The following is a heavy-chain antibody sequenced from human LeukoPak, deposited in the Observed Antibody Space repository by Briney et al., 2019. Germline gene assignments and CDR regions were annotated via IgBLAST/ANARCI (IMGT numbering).Heavy chain of an antibody. CDR1: GFTFSTYC. Sequence: GGSLRLSCAASGFTFSTYCMNWVRQAPGKGLEWVSFIHYDGSKKYYAGSMKGRFTISRDNSDNTVSLQMNSLRSEDTAVYYCAKVLVNYMDVWGKGTTVTVSS. CDR2: IHYDGSKK. J-gene: IGHJ6*04. V-gene: IGHV3-30*02. CDR3: AKVLVNYMDV. D-gene: IGHD5-24*01.